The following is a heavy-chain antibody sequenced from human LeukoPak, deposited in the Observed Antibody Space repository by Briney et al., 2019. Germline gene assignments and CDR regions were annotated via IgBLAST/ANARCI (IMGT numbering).Heavy chain of an antibody. CDR1: GFTFSSYD. J-gene: IGHJ4*02. Sequence: GGSLRLSCAASGFTFSSYDMPWVRQATGKGLEWVSAIGTAGDTYYPGSVKGRFTISRENAKNSLYLQMNSLRAGDTAVYYCARAPYGDYYDYWGQGTLVTVSS. D-gene: IGHD4-17*01. CDR2: IGTAGDT. CDR3: ARAPYGDYYDY. V-gene: IGHV3-13*01.